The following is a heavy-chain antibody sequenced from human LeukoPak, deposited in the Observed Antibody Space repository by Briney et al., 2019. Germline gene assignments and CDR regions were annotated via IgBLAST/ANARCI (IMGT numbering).Heavy chain of an antibody. CDR1: GFTFSNHW. Sequence: GGSLRLSCAASGFTFSNHWMHWVRQAPGKGLVWVSFINPDGSTTNYADSVKGRFTISRDNAKNTLYLQMNSLRAEDTAVYYCARVDDRGSRSFDFWGQGTLVTVSS. CDR3: ARVDDRGSRSFDF. V-gene: IGHV3-74*01. J-gene: IGHJ4*02. CDR2: INPDGSTT. D-gene: IGHD1-26*01.